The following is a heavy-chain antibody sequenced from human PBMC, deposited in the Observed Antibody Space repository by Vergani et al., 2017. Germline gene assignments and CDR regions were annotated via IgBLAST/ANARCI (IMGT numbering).Heavy chain of an antibody. CDR2: IYHSGNT. V-gene: IGHV4-38-2*02. J-gene: IGHJ6*02. D-gene: IGHD6-13*01. CDR3: ARQQQLVSHQRYYYYGMDV. CDR1: GYSISSGYY. Sequence: QVQLQESGPGLVKPSETLSLTCTVSGYSISSGYYWGWIRQPPGKGLEWIGSIYHSGNTYYNPSLKSRVTISIDTSKNPFSLKLSSVTAADTAVYFCARQQQLVSHQRYYYYGMDVWGQGTTVTVSS.